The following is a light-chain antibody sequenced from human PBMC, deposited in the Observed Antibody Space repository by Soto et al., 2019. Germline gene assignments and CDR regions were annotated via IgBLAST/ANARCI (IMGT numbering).Light chain of an antibody. V-gene: IGLV2-14*01. Sequence: QSALTQPASVSGSPGQSITISCTGTSGDVGAYDFVSWYQHHPGKAPRLVIYDVSRRPAGASDRFSGSKSGSTASLTISTLQAEDEADYYCVSFTVTYTYVFGTGTKV. J-gene: IGLJ1*01. CDR2: DVS. CDR1: SGDVGAYDF. CDR3: VSFTVTYTYV.